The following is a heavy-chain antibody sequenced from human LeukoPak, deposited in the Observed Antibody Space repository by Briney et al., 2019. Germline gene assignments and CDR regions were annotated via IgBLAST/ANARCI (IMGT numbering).Heavy chain of an antibody. CDR1: GFSLNTRGVG. D-gene: IGHD3-10*01. CDR3: THRQDGELSTWFDP. J-gene: IGHJ5*02. CDR2: IYWDDDK. Sequence: SGPTLVNPTQTLTLTCTFSGFSLNTRGVGVGWIRQPPGKALEWLALIYWDDDKRYSPSLKSRLTITKDTSKNQVVLTMTNMDPVDTATYYCTHRQDGELSTWFDPWGQGTLVTVSS. V-gene: IGHV2-5*02.